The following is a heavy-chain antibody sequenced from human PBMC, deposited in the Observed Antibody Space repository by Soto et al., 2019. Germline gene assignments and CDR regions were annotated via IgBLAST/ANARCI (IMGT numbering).Heavy chain of an antibody. CDR1: GYTFTGYY. J-gene: IGHJ6*02. D-gene: IGHD3-10*01. V-gene: IGHV1-2*04. Sequence: ASVKVSCKASGYTFTGYYMHWVRQAPGQGLEWMGWINPNSGGTNYAQKFQGWVTMTRDTSISTAYMELSRLRSDDTAVYYCARGQGYYGSGSYYNLYYYYGMDVWGQGTTVTVSS. CDR2: INPNSGGT. CDR3: ARGQGYYGSGSYYNLYYYYGMDV.